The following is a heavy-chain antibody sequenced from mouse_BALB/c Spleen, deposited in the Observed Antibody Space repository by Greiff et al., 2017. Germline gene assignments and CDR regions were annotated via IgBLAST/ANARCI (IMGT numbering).Heavy chain of an antibody. V-gene: IGHV5-6-5*01. J-gene: IGHJ4*01. D-gene: IGHD2-3*01. CDR2: ISSGGST. CDR3: ARAMIYYAMDY. Sequence: VQLKESGGGLVKPGGSLKLSCAASGFTFSSYAMSWVRQTPEKRLEWVASISSGGSTYYPDSVKGRFTISRDNARNILYLQMSSLRSEDTAMYYCARAMIYYAMDYWGQGTSVTVSS. CDR1: GFTFSSYA.